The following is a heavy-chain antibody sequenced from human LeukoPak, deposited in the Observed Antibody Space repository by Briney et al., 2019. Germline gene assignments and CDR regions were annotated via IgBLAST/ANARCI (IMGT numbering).Heavy chain of an antibody. CDR2: ISPNSGGT. V-gene: IGHV1-2*02. CDR1: GYTFTGYY. J-gene: IGHJ4*02. D-gene: IGHD1-26*01. Sequence: ASVKVSCKASGYTFTGYYMHWVRQAPGQGLEWMGWISPNSGGTNYAQNFQGRVTMTRDTSISTAYMELSRLRSDDTAVYYCARDRGVVGTPEGLDYWGQGTLVTVSS. CDR3: ARDRGVVGTPEGLDY.